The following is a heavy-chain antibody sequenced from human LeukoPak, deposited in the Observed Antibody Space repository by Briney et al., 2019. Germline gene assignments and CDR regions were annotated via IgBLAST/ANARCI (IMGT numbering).Heavy chain of an antibody. V-gene: IGHV3-23*01. CDR3: AKDGSALWFGELSYYFDY. J-gene: IGHJ4*02. CDR2: ISGSGGST. CDR1: GFTFSSYG. D-gene: IGHD3-10*01. Sequence: GGSLRLSCAASGFTFSSYGMSWVRHAPGKGLEWVSAISGSGGSTYYADSVKGRFAISRDNSKNTLYLQMNSLRAEDTAVCYCAKDGSALWFGELSYYFDYWGQGTLVTVSS.